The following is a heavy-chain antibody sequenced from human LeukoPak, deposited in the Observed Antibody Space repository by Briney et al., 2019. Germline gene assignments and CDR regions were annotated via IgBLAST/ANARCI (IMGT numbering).Heavy chain of an antibody. CDR2: INPNSGGT. Sequence: GASVKVSCKASGYSFTGYYMHWVRQAPGQGLEWMGWINPNSGGTSYAQNFQGSVTMTRDTSISTAYMELSSLRSDDTAVYYCARGQNNDYGDYDGWGHWGQGTLVTASS. J-gene: IGHJ4*02. D-gene: IGHD4-17*01. V-gene: IGHV1-2*02. CDR3: ARGQNNDYGDYDGWGH. CDR1: GYSFTGYY.